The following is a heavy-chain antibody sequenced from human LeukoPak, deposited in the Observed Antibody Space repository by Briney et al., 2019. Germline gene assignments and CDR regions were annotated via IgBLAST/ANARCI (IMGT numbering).Heavy chain of an antibody. CDR3: ARDTKYAFDN. V-gene: IGHV3-11*06. Sequence: GGSLRLSFAAPGFTFRDYNIKWVRPAPGKGVEWISYVGISSGNTKYADSVKGRFTISGDKAKNSLYLQMNSLRVEDTAVYYCARDTKYAFDNWGQGTLVTVSS. CDR1: GFTFRDYN. CDR2: VGISSGNT. D-gene: IGHD2-2*01. J-gene: IGHJ4*02.